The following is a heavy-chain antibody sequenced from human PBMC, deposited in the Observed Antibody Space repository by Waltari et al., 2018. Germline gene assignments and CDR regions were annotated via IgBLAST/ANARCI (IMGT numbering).Heavy chain of an antibody. CDR3: AREGGYCSGGSCRWFDP. V-gene: IGHV3-21*01. CDR2: INSNSYI. D-gene: IGHD2-15*01. Sequence: EVQLVESGGGLVTPGGSLRLSCAASGFTFSSYAMNWVRQAPGKGLEWVSSINSNSYIYYADSVKGRFIISRDNAKNSLYLQMNSLRAEDTAVYYCAREGGYCSGGSCRWFDPWGQGTLVTVSS. J-gene: IGHJ5*02. CDR1: GFTFSSYA.